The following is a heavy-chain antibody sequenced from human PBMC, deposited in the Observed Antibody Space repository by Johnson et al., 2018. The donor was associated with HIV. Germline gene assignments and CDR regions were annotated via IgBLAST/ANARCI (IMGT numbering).Heavy chain of an antibody. D-gene: IGHD2-15*01. CDR2: IRYDGSNK. Sequence: QVQLVESGGGLIQPGGSLRLSCAASGFTFSSYGMHWVRQAPGKGLEWVAFIRYDGSNKYYADSVKGRFTISRDNSKNTLYLQMNSLRPEDTALYYCAKEGSSSPWAFDIWGQGTMVTVSS. CDR3: AKEGSSSPWAFDI. V-gene: IGHV3-30*02. J-gene: IGHJ3*02. CDR1: GFTFSSYG.